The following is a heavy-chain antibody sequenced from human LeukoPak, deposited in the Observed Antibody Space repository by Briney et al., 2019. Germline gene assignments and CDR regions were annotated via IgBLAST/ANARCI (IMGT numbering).Heavy chain of an antibody. CDR3: AKVADYYGSGSCDY. CDR1: GFTFSSYS. D-gene: IGHD3-10*01. CDR2: ISGSGGST. J-gene: IGHJ4*02. Sequence: GGSLRLSCAASGFTFSSYSMNWVRQAPGKGLEWVSAISGSGGSTYYADSVKGRFTISRDNSKNTLYLQMNSLRAEDTAVYYCAKVADYYGSGSCDYWGQGTLVTVSS. V-gene: IGHV3-23*01.